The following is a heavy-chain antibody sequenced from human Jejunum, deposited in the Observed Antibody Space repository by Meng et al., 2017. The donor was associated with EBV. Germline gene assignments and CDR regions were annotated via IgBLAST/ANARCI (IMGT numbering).Heavy chain of an antibody. Sequence: HVQLEQWGAGLLTPSETLSLTFAVYGGSFSGYQWTWIRQPPGKGLEWMGEINHRGKTNYSPSLKSRVTISVDTSKNQFSLKLSSMTAADTAVYYCARAVYGDSAYSWGQGTLVTVSS. CDR1: GGSFSGYQ. V-gene: IGHV4-34*01. CDR2: INHRGKT. J-gene: IGHJ4*02. D-gene: IGHD4-17*01. CDR3: ARAVYGDSAYS.